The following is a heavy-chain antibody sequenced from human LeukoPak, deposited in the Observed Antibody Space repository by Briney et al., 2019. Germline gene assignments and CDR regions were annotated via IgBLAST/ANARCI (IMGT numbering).Heavy chain of an antibody. Sequence: GGSLRLSCAASGFTFSSYAMSWVRQAPGKGLEWVSSISGTSSYIYYADSVKGRFTISRDNANNSLYLQMNSLRAEDTAVYYCAREARRTTHYFDYWGQGALVTVSS. CDR2: ISGTSSYI. CDR3: AREARRTTHYFDY. J-gene: IGHJ4*02. CDR1: GFTFSSYA. V-gene: IGHV3-21*01. D-gene: IGHD1-7*01.